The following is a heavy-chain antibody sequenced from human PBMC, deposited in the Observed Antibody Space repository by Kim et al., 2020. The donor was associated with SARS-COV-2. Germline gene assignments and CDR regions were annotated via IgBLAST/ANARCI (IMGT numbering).Heavy chain of an antibody. J-gene: IGHJ5*02. CDR3: ARDGGRFRGVIRWFDP. Sequence: SRRSRVTISVDTSKNQFSLRLSAVTAADTAVYYCARDGGRFRGVIRWFDPWGQGTPVTVSS. V-gene: IGHV4-34*13. D-gene: IGHD3-16*02.